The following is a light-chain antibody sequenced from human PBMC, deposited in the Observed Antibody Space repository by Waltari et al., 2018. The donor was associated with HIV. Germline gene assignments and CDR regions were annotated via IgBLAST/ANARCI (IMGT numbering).Light chain of an antibody. CDR1: ALPKQY. CDR2: KDS. CDR3: QSADSSGTLYV. Sequence: SYELTQPPSVSVSPGQTARITCSGDALPKQYAYWYQQKPGQAPVLVIYKDSERPSGIPERFSGSRSGTTVTLTISGVQAEDEADYYCQSADSSGTLYVFGTGTKVTVL. J-gene: IGLJ1*01. V-gene: IGLV3-25*03.